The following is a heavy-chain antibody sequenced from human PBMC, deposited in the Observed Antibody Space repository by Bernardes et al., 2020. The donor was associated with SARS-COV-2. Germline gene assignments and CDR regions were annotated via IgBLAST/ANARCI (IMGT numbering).Heavy chain of an antibody. D-gene: IGHD6-13*01. CDR2: ISSSGSTI. J-gene: IGHJ5*02. CDR1: GFTFSDYY. CDR3: AGSWYVTPRGTPRFDP. Sequence: GGSLRLSCAASGFTFSDYYMSWIRQAPGKGLEWVSYISSSGSTIYYADSVKGRFTISRDNAKNSLYLQMNSLRAEDTAVYYCAGSWYVTPRGTPRFDPWGQGTLVTVSS. V-gene: IGHV3-11*04.